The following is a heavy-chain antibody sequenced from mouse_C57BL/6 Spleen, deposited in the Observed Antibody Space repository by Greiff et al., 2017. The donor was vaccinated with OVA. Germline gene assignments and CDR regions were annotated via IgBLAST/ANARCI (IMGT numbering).Heavy chain of an antibody. CDR2: IDPSDSET. V-gene: IGHV1-52*01. D-gene: IGHD3-2*01. CDR3: ARRQPGTGYAMDY. CDR1: GYTFTSYL. Sequence: VQLQQPGAELVRPGSSVKLSCKASGYTFTSYLMHWVKQRPIQGLEWIGNIDPSDSETHYNQKFKDKATLTVDKSSSTGYMQLSSLTSEDYAVYYCARRQPGTGYAMDYWGQGTSVTVSS. J-gene: IGHJ4*01.